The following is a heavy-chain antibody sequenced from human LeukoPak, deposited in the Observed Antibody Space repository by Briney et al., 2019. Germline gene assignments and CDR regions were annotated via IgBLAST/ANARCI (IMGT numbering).Heavy chain of an antibody. Sequence: KSSETLSLTCAVSGGSISSSSGNCWTWVRQPPGKGLEWIGEIYHSGSTYYNPSLKSRVTISVDRSKNQFSLKLSSVTAADTAVYYCARDTGYSSSSGRAFDIWGQGTMVTVSS. CDR3: ARDTGYSSSSGRAFDI. CDR1: GGSISSSSGNC. CDR2: IYHSGST. V-gene: IGHV4-4*02. D-gene: IGHD6-6*01. J-gene: IGHJ3*02.